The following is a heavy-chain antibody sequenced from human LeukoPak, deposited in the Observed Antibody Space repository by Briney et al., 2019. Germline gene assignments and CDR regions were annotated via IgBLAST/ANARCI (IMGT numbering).Heavy chain of an antibody. D-gene: IGHD2-15*01. CDR2: IYKIGTT. V-gene: IGHV4-59*02. CDR3: VIGVGWQPDY. J-gene: IGHJ4*02. Sequence: SETLSLTCTVFGDSVTGYYLNWVRQPPGKGLEWIGHIYKIGTTNYNPSLKSRLAISADTSKNQFSLKLRSVTAADTAVYYCVIGVGWQPDYWGQGALVTVSS. CDR1: GDSVTGYY.